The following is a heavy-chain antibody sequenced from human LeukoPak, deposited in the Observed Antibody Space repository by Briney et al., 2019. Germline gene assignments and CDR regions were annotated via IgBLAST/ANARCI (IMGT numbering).Heavy chain of an antibody. V-gene: IGHV3-23*01. D-gene: IGHD6-13*01. J-gene: IGHJ5*02. CDR3: AKENLVIAAAGTMFDP. CDR1: GFXXXSYG. CDR2: ISGSGGST. Sequence: LRLSXAXSGFXXXSYGMSWVRQAPGKGLEWVSAISGSGGSTYYADSVKGRFTISRDNSKNTLYLQMNSLRAEDTAVYYCAKENLVIAAAGTMFDPWGQGTLVTVSS.